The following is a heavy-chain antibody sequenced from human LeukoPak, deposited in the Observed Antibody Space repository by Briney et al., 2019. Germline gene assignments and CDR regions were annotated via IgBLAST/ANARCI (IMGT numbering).Heavy chain of an antibody. V-gene: IGHV1-8*01. CDR3: AREYGSGSYNFDY. Sequence: ASVKVSCKASVYTFTSYDINWVRHATGQGLEWMGWMNPNSGNTGYAQNFQGRVTMTRNTSISTAYMELSSLRSEDTAVYYCAREYGSGSYNFDYWGQGTLVTVSS. CDR1: VYTFTSYD. J-gene: IGHJ4*02. D-gene: IGHD3-10*01. CDR2: MNPNSGNT.